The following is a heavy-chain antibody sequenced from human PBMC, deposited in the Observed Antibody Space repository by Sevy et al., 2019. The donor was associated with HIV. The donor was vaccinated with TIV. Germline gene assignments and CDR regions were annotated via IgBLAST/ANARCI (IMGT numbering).Heavy chain of an antibody. CDR2: INHSGST. Sequence: SETLSLTCAVYGGSFSGYYWSWIRQPPGKGLEWIGEINHSGSTNYNPSLKSRVTISVDTSKNQFSLKLSSLTAADTAVYYCATSEEYCSGGSCAYFDYWGQGTLVTVSS. J-gene: IGHJ4*02. V-gene: IGHV4-34*01. CDR1: GGSFSGYY. D-gene: IGHD2-15*01. CDR3: ATSEEYCSGGSCAYFDY.